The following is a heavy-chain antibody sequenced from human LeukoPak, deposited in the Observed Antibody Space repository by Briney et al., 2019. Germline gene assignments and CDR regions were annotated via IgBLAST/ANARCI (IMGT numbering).Heavy chain of an antibody. Sequence: VKVSCKASGYTFTSYDINWVRQATGQGLEWMGWMNPNSGNTGYAQKFQGRVTMTRNTSISTAYMELSSLRSEDTAVYYCARTISGSIYYYYGMDVWGQGTTVTVSS. CDR1: GYTFTSYD. J-gene: IGHJ6*02. D-gene: IGHD5-12*01. V-gene: IGHV1-8*01. CDR2: MNPNSGNT. CDR3: ARTISGSIYYYYGMDV.